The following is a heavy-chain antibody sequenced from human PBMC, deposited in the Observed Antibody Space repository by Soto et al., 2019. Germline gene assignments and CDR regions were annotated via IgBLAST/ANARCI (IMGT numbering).Heavy chain of an antibody. J-gene: IGHJ4*02. V-gene: IGHV3-23*01. CDR3: AQGRTCFFS. Sequence: GGSLRLSCAASGFTFSDFAMSWVRQAPGKGLEWVSSISISGDSTYYADSVRGRFAISRDSSKNTLYLQMSSLRAEDTAVYFCAQGRTCFFSGGQGTLVTVSS. CDR1: GFTFSDFA. CDR2: ISISGDST.